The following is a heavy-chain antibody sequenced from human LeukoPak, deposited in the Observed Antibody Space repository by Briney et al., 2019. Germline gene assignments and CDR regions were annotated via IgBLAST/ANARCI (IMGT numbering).Heavy chain of an antibody. CDR1: GYTFTGYY. Sequence: ASVKISRKTSGYTFTGYYMHWVPQAPGQGPEWMGWINPNSGGTNLAQKFQGRVTMTRDTSISTADMELSRLRSDDTAVFYCARVDRLYERTYPTGYDVWGQGTRVTVSS. D-gene: IGHD6-25*01. CDR2: INPNSGGT. V-gene: IGHV1-2*02. J-gene: IGHJ3*01. CDR3: ARVDRLYERTYPTGYDV.